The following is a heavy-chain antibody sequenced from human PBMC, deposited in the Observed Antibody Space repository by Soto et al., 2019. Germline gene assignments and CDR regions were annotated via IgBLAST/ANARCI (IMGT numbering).Heavy chain of an antibody. CDR3: ARSWAKFDY. V-gene: IGHV3-11*01. Sequence: GGSLRLSCTASGFTFSDYYMSWIRQAPGKGLEWVSQISTSGTTINYGDSVKGRFTISRDNAKNSLYLQMNSLRAEDTAVYYCARSWAKFDYWGQGALVTVSS. CDR1: GFTFSDYY. CDR2: ISTSGTTI. J-gene: IGHJ4*02.